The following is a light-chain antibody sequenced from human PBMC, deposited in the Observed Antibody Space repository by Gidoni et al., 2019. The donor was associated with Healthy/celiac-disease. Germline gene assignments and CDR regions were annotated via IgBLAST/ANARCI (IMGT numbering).Light chain of an antibody. Sequence: EIVLTPSPGTLSLSPGERATLSCRASQSVTSSYLAWYQQQPGKAPRLLIYGASSRATGIPARLSGSGSGTAFFLSISRLEPEDYAVDYCQQYGSSPLFTFGPGTKVDIK. CDR3: QQYGSSPLFT. CDR2: GAS. V-gene: IGKV3-20*01. J-gene: IGKJ3*01. CDR1: QSVTSSY.